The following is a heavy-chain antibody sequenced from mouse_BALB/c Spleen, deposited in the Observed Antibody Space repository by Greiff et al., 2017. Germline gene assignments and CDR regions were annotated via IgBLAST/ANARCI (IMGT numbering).Heavy chain of an antibody. CDR1: GYTFTSYW. CDR2: IDPSDSYT. Sequence: QVQLQQPGAELVKPGASVKMSCKASGYTFTSYWMHWVKQRPGQGLEWIGVIDPSDSYTSYNQKFKGKATLTVDTSSSTAYMQLSSLTSEDSAVYYCTGGIYYGNHRAMDYWGQGTSVTVSS. V-gene: IGHV1S127*01. CDR3: TGGIYYGNHRAMDY. J-gene: IGHJ4*01. D-gene: IGHD2-1*01.